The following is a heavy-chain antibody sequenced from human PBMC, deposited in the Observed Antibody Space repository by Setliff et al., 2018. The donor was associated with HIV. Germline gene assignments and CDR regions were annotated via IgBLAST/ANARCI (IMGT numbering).Heavy chain of an antibody. CDR3: AKDRPGYIYGQGDAFEI. CDR1: GYTFSSHG. V-gene: IGHV1-18*01. J-gene: IGHJ3*02. D-gene: IGHD5-18*01. CDR2: IRIYNGKT. Sequence: ASVKVSCKASGYTFSSHGISWVRQAPGQGFEWLGWIRIYNGKTKYAEKFQGRVTMTTDTSSTAYMLLRSLYTYDTAVYYCAKDRPGYIYGQGDAFEIWGQGTMVTVSS.